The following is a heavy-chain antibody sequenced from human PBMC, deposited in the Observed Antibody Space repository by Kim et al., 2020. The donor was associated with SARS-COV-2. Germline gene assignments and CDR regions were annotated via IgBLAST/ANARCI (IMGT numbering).Heavy chain of an antibody. CDR1: GFTFSSYG. CDR2: IWYDGSNK. Sequence: GGSLRLSCAASGFTFSSYGMHWVRQAPGKGLEWVAVIWYDGSNKYYADSVKGRFTISRDNSKNTLYLQMNSLRAEDTAVYYCAKEGPYDMAPGGHHYYYYYGMDVWGQGTTVTVSS. V-gene: IGHV3-33*06. D-gene: IGHD3-9*01. J-gene: IGHJ6*02. CDR3: AKEGPYDMAPGGHHYYYYYGMDV.